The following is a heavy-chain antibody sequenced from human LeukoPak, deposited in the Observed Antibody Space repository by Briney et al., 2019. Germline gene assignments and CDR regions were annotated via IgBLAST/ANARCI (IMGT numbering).Heavy chain of an antibody. D-gene: IGHD3-10*01. CDR2: ISGSGGST. CDR1: GFLLRCYA. J-gene: IGHJ5*02. Sequence: GGSLRLSCAASGFLLRCYAMSWVRQAPGKGLEWVSAISGSGGSTYYADSAKGRFTISRDKSKNTLYLQMNSLRAEDTAVYYCAKDNGDHYGSGQNGGFDPWGQGTLVTVSS. CDR3: AKDNGDHYGSGQNGGFDP. V-gene: IGHV3-23*01.